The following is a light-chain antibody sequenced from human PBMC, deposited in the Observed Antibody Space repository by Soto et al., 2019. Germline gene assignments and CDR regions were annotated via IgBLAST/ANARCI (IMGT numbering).Light chain of an antibody. V-gene: IGKV2-28*01. CDR2: LGS. CDR3: MQALQSPRT. J-gene: IGKJ1*01. Sequence: DIVMTQSPFSLPVTPGEPASISCRSSQSLLHSNGYNYLDWYLQKPGQSPQLPIYLGSNRASGVSGRYSGSGSGTDWTFKMSRVEAEDVGVYYCMQALQSPRTCGQRPKVEIK. CDR1: QSLLHSNGYNY.